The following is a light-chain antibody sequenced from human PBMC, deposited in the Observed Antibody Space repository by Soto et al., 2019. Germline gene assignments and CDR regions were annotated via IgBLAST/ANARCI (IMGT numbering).Light chain of an antibody. CDR3: QQYRSWPRT. J-gene: IGKJ1*01. CDR1: QSVDIN. V-gene: IGKV3-15*01. CDR2: GAS. Sequence: PGERVNLSCRASQSVDINLAWYQQKPGQAPRLLIYGASTRATDMSGTFSGRGSGTEFTLTISNVRPEDFAVYYCQQYRSWPRTFGQGTKVEIK.